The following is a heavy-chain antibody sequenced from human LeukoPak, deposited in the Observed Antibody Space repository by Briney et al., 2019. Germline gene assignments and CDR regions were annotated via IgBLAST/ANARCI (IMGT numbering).Heavy chain of an antibody. D-gene: IGHD4-17*01. J-gene: IGHJ4*02. CDR1: GFSLSTSGVG. V-gene: IGHV2-5*02. CDR2: IYWDDDK. CDR3: SHRQYAGDYGPGFDY. Sequence: SGPTLVNPTQTLTLTCTFSGFSLSTSGVGVGWIRQPPGKALEWLALIYWDDDKRYSPSLKSRLTITKDTSKNQVVPTMTNMDPVETATNYCSHRQYAGDYGPGFDYWGQGTLVTVSS.